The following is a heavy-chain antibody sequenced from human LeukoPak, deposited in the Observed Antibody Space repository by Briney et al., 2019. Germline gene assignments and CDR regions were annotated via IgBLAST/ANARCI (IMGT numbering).Heavy chain of an antibody. J-gene: IGHJ5*02. CDR2: INAGNGNT. CDR1: GYTFTSYA. Sequence: ASVTVSCKASGYTFTSYAMHWVRQAPGQRLEWMGWINAGNGNTKYSQKFQGRVTITRDTSASTAYMELSSLRSEDTAVYYCARETSEDYDILTGYLPWGQGTLVTVSS. D-gene: IGHD3-9*01. CDR3: ARETSEDYDILTGYLP. V-gene: IGHV1-3*01.